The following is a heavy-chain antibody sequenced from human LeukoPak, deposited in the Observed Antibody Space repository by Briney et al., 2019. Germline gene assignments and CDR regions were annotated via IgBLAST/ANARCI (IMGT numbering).Heavy chain of an antibody. J-gene: IGHJ4*02. CDR2: INPNSGGT. V-gene: IGHV1-2*02. D-gene: IGHD6-6*01. CDR3: ARVPSGYSSSSFDY. CDR1: GYTFTGYY. Sequence: ASVKVSCKASGYTFTGYYMHWVRQAPGQGLEWMGWINPNSGGTNYAQKFQGRVTMTRDTSISTAYMELSRLRSDDTAVYYCARVPSGYSSSSFDYWGQGILVTVSS.